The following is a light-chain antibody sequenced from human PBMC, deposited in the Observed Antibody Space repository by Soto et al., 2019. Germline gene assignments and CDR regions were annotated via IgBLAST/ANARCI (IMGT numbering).Light chain of an antibody. CDR3: NSYGGTNNYVV. V-gene: IGLV2-8*01. CDR1: SSAVAGYNY. J-gene: IGLJ2*01. CDR2: DVN. Sequence: QSALTQPPSASGSPGQSVTISCTGTSSAVAGYNYVSWYQQHPGKAPKLMIYDVNKRPSGVPDRFSGSKSGNTASLTVSGLQAEDEADYFCNSYGGTNNYVVFGGGTKVTVL.